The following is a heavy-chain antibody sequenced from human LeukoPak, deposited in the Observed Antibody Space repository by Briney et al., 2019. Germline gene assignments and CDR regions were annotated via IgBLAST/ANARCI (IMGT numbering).Heavy chain of an antibody. CDR1: GYTFTSYG. CDR2: ISAYNGNT. V-gene: IGHV1-18*01. Sequence: ASVKVSCKASGYTFTSYGISWVRQAPGQGLEWMGWISAYNGNTNYAQKLQGRVTMTTDTSTSTAYMELRNLRSDDTAVYYCARDRGGAIAAAGTGDYWGQGTLVTVSS. D-gene: IGHD6-13*01. CDR3: ARDRGGAIAAAGTGDY. J-gene: IGHJ4*02.